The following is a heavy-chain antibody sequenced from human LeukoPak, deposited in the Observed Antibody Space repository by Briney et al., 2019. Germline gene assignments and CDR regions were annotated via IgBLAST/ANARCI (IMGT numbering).Heavy chain of an antibody. J-gene: IGHJ4*02. CDR3: ARGFYDSRGYSTPFDL. D-gene: IGHD3-22*01. CDR2: IHHSGGS. V-gene: IGHV4-59*08. CDR1: GGSVIGIY. Sequence: SETLSLTCSVTGGSVIGIYWSWFQQPPGKGLEWIGYIHHSGGSKYNPSLESRVTISIDRSKNHFSLRLTSVTAADTAMYYCARGFYDSRGYSTPFDLWGQGTLATVSP.